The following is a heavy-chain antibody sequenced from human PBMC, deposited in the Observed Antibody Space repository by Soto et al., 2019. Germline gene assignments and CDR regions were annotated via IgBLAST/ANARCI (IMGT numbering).Heavy chain of an antibody. CDR3: ARAPQGYCSNGVCSPNYYYYYMDV. J-gene: IGHJ6*03. CDR2: IIPIFGTA. D-gene: IGHD2-8*01. V-gene: IGHV1-69*13. CDR1: GGTFSSYA. Sequence: ASVKVSCKASGGTFSSYAISWVRQAPGQGLEWMGGIIPIFGTANYAQKFQGRVTITADESTSTAYMELSSLRSEDTAVYYCARAPQGYCSNGVCSPNYYYYYMDVWGKGTTVTVSS.